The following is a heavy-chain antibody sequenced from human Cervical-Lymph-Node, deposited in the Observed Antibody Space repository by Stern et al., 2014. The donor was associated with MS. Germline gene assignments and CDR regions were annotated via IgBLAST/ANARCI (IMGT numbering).Heavy chain of an antibody. Sequence: EMQLVESGGGLVQPGGSLKLSCAASGFTFSGSAMHWARQASGKGVEWVGRIRSEANRYATSYAASVKGSFTISRDDSKNTAYLQMNSLNIEDTAVYYCTSLGTIVLSGMDVWGQGTTVTVSS. CDR3: TSLGTIVLSGMDV. V-gene: IGHV3-73*01. CDR2: IRSEANRYAT. J-gene: IGHJ6*02. CDR1: GFTFSGSA. D-gene: IGHD2-8*01.